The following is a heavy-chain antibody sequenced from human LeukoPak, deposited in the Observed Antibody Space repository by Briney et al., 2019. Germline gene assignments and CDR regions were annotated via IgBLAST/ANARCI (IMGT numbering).Heavy chain of an antibody. J-gene: IGHJ4*02. Sequence: SGGSLRLSCAASGFTFSSYWMSWVRQAPGKGLEWVSIIYSGGNTYYADSMKGRFTISRDNSKNTLYLQMNSLRAEDTAVYYCARESSSSGWCYIDYWGQGTLVTVSS. CDR3: ARESSSSGWCYIDY. V-gene: IGHV3-53*01. CDR2: IYSGGNT. D-gene: IGHD6-19*01. CDR1: GFTFSSYW.